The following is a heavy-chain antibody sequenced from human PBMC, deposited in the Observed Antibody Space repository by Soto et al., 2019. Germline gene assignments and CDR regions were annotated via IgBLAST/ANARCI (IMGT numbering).Heavy chain of an antibody. CDR1: GYTFTSYA. D-gene: IGHD6-19*01. CDR2: INAGNGNT. Sequence: ASVKVSSKASGYTFTSYAMHWVRQAPGQRLEWMGWINAGNGNTKYSQKFQGRVTITRDTSASTAYMELSSLRSEDTAVYYCARDSVAGISWFDPWGQGTLVTAPQ. J-gene: IGHJ5*02. V-gene: IGHV1-3*01. CDR3: ARDSVAGISWFDP.